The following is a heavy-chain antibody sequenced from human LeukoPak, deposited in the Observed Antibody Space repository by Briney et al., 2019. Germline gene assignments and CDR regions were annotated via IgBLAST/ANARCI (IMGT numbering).Heavy chain of an antibody. J-gene: IGHJ5*02. CDR3: ARVRYEGFDP. Sequence: SETLSLTCAVYGGSFSGYYWSWIRQPAGKGLEWIGRIYTSGSTNYNPSLKSRVTMSVDTSKNQFSLSLRSVTAADTAVYYCARVRYEGFDPWGQGTLVTVSS. CDR1: GGSFSGYY. D-gene: IGHD1-1*01. CDR2: IYTSGST. V-gene: IGHV4-59*10.